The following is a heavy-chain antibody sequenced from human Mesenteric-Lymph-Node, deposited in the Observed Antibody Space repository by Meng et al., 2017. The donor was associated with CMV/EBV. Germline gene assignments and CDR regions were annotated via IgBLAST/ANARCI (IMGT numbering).Heavy chain of an antibody. CDR1: SFSGYY. Sequence: SFSGYYWSWIRQPPGKGLEWIGEINQSGSNNHNPSLKSRVTISVDTSNNQVSLNLRFVTAADTAVYYCARNPLAYTSCYKGSGYFDSWGQGTLVTVSS. D-gene: IGHD2-2*02. CDR3: ARNPLAYTSCYKGSGYFDS. CDR2: INQSGSN. V-gene: IGHV4-34*01. J-gene: IGHJ4*02.